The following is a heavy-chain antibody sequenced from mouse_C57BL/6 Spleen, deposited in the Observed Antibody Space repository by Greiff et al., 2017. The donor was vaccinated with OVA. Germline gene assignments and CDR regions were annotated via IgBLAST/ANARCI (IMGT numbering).Heavy chain of an antibody. J-gene: IGHJ3*01. CDR1: GYSITSGYY. CDR3: ASALYDGYYDWFAY. Sequence: VQLKESGPGLVKPSQSLSLTCSVTGYSITSGYYWNWIRQFPGNKLEWMGYISYDGSTNYNPSLKNRISITRDTSKNQFFLKLNSVTTEDTATYYCASALYDGYYDWFAYWGQGTLVTVSA. CDR2: ISYDGST. D-gene: IGHD2-3*01. V-gene: IGHV3-6*01.